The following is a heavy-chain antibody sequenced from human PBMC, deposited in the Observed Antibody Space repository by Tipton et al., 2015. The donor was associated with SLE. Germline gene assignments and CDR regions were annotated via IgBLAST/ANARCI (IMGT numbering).Heavy chain of an antibody. V-gene: IGHV3-33*01. CDR2: LWFDGSSD. D-gene: IGHD1-26*01. J-gene: IGHJ4*02. Sequence: SLRLSCAASGFSFSNYAMHWVRQAPGKGLEWVAVLWFDGSSDYYADSVNGRFTVSRDNSKNTLYLQMNSLRSDDTAVYYCAREEGIREATGFDNWGQGTLVTVSS. CDR3: AREEGIREATGFDN. CDR1: GFSFSNYA.